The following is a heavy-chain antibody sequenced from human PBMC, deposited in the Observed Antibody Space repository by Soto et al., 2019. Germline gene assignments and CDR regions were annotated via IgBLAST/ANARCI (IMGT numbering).Heavy chain of an antibody. CDR2: VYYSGNT. J-gene: IGHJ3*02. Sequence: SETLSLTCTVSGGSISSSNYYWGWIRQPPGKGLEWIGSVYYSGNTYYNPSLKGRVTMSVDTSKNQFSLKLRSVTAADTAVYYCASYEAGDYDYIWGSPVFAGAFDIWGQGTMVTVS. CDR1: GGSISSSNYY. CDR3: ASYEAGDYDYIWGSPVFAGAFDI. V-gene: IGHV4-39*07. D-gene: IGHD3-16*01.